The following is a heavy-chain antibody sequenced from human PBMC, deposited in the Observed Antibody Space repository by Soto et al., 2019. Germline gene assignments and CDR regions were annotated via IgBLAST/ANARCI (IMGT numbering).Heavy chain of an antibody. CDR2: ISGSGGST. D-gene: IGHD3-22*01. J-gene: IGHJ6*02. V-gene: IGHV3-23*01. CDR1: GFTFSSYA. CDR3: AAEGGYYDSSGYYVDYGMDV. Sequence: GGSLRLSCAASGFTFSSYAMSWVRQAPGKGLEWVSAISGSGGSTYYADSVKGRFTISRDNSKNTLYLQMNSLRSEDTAVYYCAAEGGYYDSSGYYVDYGMDVWGQGTTVTVSS.